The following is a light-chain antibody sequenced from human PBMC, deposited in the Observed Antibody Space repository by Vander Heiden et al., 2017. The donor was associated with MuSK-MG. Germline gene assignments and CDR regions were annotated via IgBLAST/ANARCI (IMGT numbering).Light chain of an antibody. J-gene: IGKJ2*01. Sequence: DFQMTQSPSTLSASVGDRVTITCRASQSVGSWLAWYQQKPGRAPRLLIYDASNLQSGVPARFSGSGSGTEFTLTITRLQPDDFGTYYCQQDNSFQYTFGQGTKLDIK. V-gene: IGKV1-5*01. CDR1: QSVGSW. CDR2: DAS. CDR3: QQDNSFQYT.